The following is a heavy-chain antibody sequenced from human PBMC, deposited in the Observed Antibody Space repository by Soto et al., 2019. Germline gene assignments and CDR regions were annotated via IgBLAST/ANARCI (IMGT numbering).Heavy chain of an antibody. V-gene: IGHV4-61*01. CDR1: GGSVSSGSYY. J-gene: IGHJ4*02. D-gene: IGHD1-26*01. Sequence: PSETLSLTCTVSGGSVSSGSYYWSWIRQPPGKGLEWIGYIYYSGSTNYNPSLKSRVTISVDTSKNQFSLKLSSVTAADTAVYYCARVAVGATYYFDYWGQGTLVTVSS. CDR3: ARVAVGATYYFDY. CDR2: IYYSGST.